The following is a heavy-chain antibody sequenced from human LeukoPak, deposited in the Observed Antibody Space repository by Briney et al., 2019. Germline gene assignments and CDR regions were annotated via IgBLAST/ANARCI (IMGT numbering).Heavy chain of an antibody. Sequence: GESLKISCEGSGYSFTTYWIGWVRQMPGKGLEWMGVTYPGGSDTRYSPSFRGQVTISADKSINTAYLQWSSLKASDSAMYYCARVAVAGLHDAFDIWGQGTMVTVSS. CDR1: GYSFTTYW. V-gene: IGHV5-51*01. D-gene: IGHD6-19*01. CDR2: TYPGGSDT. J-gene: IGHJ3*02. CDR3: ARVAVAGLHDAFDI.